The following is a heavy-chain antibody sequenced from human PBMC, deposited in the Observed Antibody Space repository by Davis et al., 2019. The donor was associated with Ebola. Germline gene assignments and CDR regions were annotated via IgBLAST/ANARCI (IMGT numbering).Heavy chain of an antibody. CDR3: ARGKSVLRFLDQPRWSWFDP. V-gene: IGHV4-34*01. CDR1: GGSLSGYY. J-gene: IGHJ5*02. Sequence: PGGSLRLSCDVFGGSLSGYYWSWIRQPPGKGLEWIGEINHSGSTNYNPSLKSRVTISVDTSKNQFSLKLSSVTAADTAVYYCARGKSVLRFLDQPRWSWFDPWGQGTLVTVSS. D-gene: IGHD3-3*01. CDR2: INHSGST.